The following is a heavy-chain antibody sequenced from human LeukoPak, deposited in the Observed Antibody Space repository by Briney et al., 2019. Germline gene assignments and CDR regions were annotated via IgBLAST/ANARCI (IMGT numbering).Heavy chain of an antibody. CDR3: ARDPSDYSYYHYGMDV. D-gene: IGHD2-15*01. V-gene: IGHV3-30*04. J-gene: IGHJ6*02. Sequence: GGSLRLSCAASGFTFSSYAMHWVRQAPGKGLEWVAVISYDGSNKYYADSVKGRFTISRDNSKNTLYLQMNSLRAEDTAVYYCARDPSDYSYYHYGMDVWGQGTTVTVSS. CDR2: ISYDGSNK. CDR1: GFTFSSYA.